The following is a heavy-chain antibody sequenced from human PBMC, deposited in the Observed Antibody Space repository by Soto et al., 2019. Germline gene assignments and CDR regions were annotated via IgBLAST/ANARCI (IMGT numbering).Heavy chain of an antibody. CDR1: GGSISSYY. J-gene: IGHJ4*02. CDR3: AAIDYGDYGRPGDSRDY. CDR2: IYYSGST. Sequence: QVQLQESGPGLVKPSETLSLTCTVSGGSISSYYWSWIRQPPGKGLELIGYIYYSGSTNYNPSLKSRFTISVDTSKNQFSLKLSSVTAADAAVYYCAAIDYGDYGRPGDSRDYWGQGTLVTVSS. D-gene: IGHD4-17*01. V-gene: IGHV4-59*08.